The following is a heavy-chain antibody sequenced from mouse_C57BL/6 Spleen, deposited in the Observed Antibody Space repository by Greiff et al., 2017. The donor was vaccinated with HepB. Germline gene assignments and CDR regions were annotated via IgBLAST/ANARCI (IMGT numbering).Heavy chain of an antibody. CDR1: GYTFTDYY. V-gene: IGHV1-26*01. Sequence: EVQLQQSGPELVKPGASVKISCKASGYTFTDYYMNWVKQSHGKSLEWIGDINPNNGGTSYNQKFKGKATLTVDKSSSTAYMELRSLTSEDSAVYYCARGGNYVPLFDYWGQGTTLTVSS. J-gene: IGHJ2*01. CDR2: INPNNGGT. D-gene: IGHD5-5*01. CDR3: ARGGNYVPLFDY.